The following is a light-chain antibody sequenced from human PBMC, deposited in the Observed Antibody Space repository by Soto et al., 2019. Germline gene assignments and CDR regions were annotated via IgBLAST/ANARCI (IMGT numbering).Light chain of an antibody. CDR1: SSDVGGYNY. Sequence: QPALTQPRSVSGSPGQSVTISCTGTSSDVGGYNYVSWYQQHPGKAPKLMIYEVSKRPSGVPDRFSGSKSGNTASLTVSGLQAEDEADYYCSSYAGSNNSLYVFGTGTKVTVL. CDR3: SSYAGSNNSLYV. J-gene: IGLJ1*01. V-gene: IGLV2-8*01. CDR2: EVS.